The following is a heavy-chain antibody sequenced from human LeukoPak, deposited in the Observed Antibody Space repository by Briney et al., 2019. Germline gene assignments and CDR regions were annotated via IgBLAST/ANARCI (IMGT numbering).Heavy chain of an antibody. CDR3: ARGVFGESLES. CDR2: MNPNVGGA. D-gene: IGHD3-10*02. V-gene: IGHV1-2*02. Sequence: ASVKVSCNASGHTFTGYYVYWVRQAPGQGLEWMGWMNPNVGGANFPQKFQGRVTVTSDPAISAAYMELRRLRSDDTAVYYCARGVFGESLESWGQGTLVTVSS. J-gene: IGHJ4*02. CDR1: GHTFTGYY.